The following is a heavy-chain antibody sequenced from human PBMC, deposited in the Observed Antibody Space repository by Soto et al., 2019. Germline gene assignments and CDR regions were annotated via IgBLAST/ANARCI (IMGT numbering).Heavy chain of an antibody. Sequence: SETLSLTCTVSGGSISSYYWSWIRQPPGKGLEWIGHIYYSGSTNYNPSLKSRVTISVDTSKNQFSLKLSSVTAADTAVYYCARGRIAVAGTHFDYWGQGTLVTVSS. CDR2: IYYSGST. CDR1: GGSISSYY. D-gene: IGHD6-19*01. J-gene: IGHJ4*02. V-gene: IGHV4-59*12. CDR3: ARGRIAVAGTHFDY.